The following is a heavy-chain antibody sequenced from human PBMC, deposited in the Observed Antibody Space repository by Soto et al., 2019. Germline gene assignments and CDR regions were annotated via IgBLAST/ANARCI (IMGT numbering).Heavy chain of an antibody. J-gene: IGHJ4*02. D-gene: IGHD6-13*01. CDR2: IYYSGST. V-gene: IGHV4-59*01. CDR1: GGSISSYY. CDR3: ARVYQQPGTLFFDY. Sequence: PSETLSLTCAVYGGSISSYYWSWIRQPPGKGLEWIGYIYYSGSTNYNPSLKSRVTISVDTSKNQFSLKLSSVTAADTAVYYCARVYQQPGTLFFDYWGQGTLVTVSS.